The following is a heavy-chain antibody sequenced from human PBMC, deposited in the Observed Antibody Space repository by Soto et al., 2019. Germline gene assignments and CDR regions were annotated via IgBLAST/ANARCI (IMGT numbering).Heavy chain of an antibody. CDR1: GFTFSTYG. V-gene: IGHV3-33*01. CDR2: IWYDGSNK. Sequence: QVHLVESGGGVVRPGRSLRLACEASGFTFSTYGMHWVRQAPGKGLQWVAVIWYDGSNKFYAGSVQGRFTISRDNSKNTVYLQMNTLSAEDTAVYYCARALFPDVDIYAMDVWGQGTTVTVSS. D-gene: IGHD5-12*01. CDR3: ARALFPDVDIYAMDV. J-gene: IGHJ6*02.